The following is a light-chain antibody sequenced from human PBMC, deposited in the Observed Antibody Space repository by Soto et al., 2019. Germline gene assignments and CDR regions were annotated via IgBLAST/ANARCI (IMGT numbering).Light chain of an antibody. CDR1: QSVNSD. CDR3: QQYNNWWT. J-gene: IGKJ1*01. CDR2: GAS. V-gene: IGKV3-15*01. Sequence: EIVLTQSPATLSVSPGNRATLSCRASQSVNSDLAWYQQKPGQAPRLLIYGASTRATGTPTRFSGSGSGTEFTLTISSLQSEDFAVYFCQQYNNWWTFGQGTKVEIK.